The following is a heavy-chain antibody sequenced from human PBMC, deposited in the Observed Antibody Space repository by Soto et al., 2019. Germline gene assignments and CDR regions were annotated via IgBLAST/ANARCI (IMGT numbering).Heavy chain of an antibody. D-gene: IGHD2-15*01. Sequence: GASVKVSCKASGGTFSSYAISWVRQAPGQGLEWMGGIIPIFGTANYAQKFQGRVTITADESTSTAYMELSSLRSEDTAVYYCAGGDCSGGSCYYANYYFDYWGQGTLVTVSS. CDR2: IIPIFGTA. J-gene: IGHJ4*02. CDR1: GGTFSSYA. V-gene: IGHV1-69*13. CDR3: AGGDCSGGSCYYANYYFDY.